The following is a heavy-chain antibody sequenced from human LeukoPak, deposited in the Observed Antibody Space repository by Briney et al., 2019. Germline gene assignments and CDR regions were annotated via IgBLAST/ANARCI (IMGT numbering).Heavy chain of an antibody. D-gene: IGHD3-9*01. J-gene: IGHJ5*02. CDR2: INHSGST. V-gene: IGHV4-34*01. Sequence: SETLSLTCAVYGGSFSGYYWSWIRQPPGKGLEWIGEINHSGSTNYNPSLKSRVTISVDTSKNQFSLKLSSVTAADTAVYYCATNYDILTGYNWFDPWGRGTLVTVSS. CDR3: ATNYDILTGYNWFDP. CDR1: GGSFSGYY.